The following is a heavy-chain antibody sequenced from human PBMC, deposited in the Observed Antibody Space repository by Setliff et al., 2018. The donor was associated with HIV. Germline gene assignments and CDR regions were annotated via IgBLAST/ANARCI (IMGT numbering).Heavy chain of an antibody. Sequence: LSLTCTVSGASISSSTDYWGWVRQAPGKGLEWVSHIGSSGTSIYYADSVKGRFTSSIDNAKNSLYLQMNSLRVEDTAVYYCAGSGPGLPLNSWGQGTLVTVSS. D-gene: IGHD2-15*01. J-gene: IGHJ4*02. V-gene: IGHV3-48*03. CDR3: AGSGPGLPLNS. CDR1: GASISSSTDY. CDR2: IGSSGTSI.